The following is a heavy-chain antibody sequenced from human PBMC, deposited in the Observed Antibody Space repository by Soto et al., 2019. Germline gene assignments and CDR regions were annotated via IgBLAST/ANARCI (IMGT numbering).Heavy chain of an antibody. CDR1: GYTFTSYD. V-gene: IGHV1-8*01. CDR3: ARTPPPLGFGSSTGSPPKYFQQ. J-gene: IGHJ1*01. CDR2: MNPNSGNT. Sequence: ASVKVSCKASGYTFTSYDINWVRQATGQGLEWMGWMNPNSGNTGYAQKFQGRVTMTRNTSISTAYMELSSLRSEDTAVYYCARTPPPLGFGSSTGSPPKYFQQGGRGPL. D-gene: IGHD2-2*01.